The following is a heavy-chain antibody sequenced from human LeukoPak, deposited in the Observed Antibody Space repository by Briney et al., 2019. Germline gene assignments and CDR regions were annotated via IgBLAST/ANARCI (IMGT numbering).Heavy chain of an antibody. CDR2: ICRISGSK. CDR3: AKDWVQQLTPHPPDAFDI. J-gene: IGHJ3*02. CDR1: GFTFSSAA. V-gene: IGHV3-23*01. Sequence: GGSLRHSCVASGFTFSSAAMCCVCAAPRERVGRGSAICRISGSKYYADSVKGRFTISRDNSKNTLYLQMNSLRAEDTAVYYCAKDWVQQLTPHPPDAFDIWGQGTMVTVSS. D-gene: IGHD6-13*01.